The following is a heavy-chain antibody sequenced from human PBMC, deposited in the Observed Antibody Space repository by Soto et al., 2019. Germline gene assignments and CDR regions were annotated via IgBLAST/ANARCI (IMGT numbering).Heavy chain of an antibody. CDR2: ISAYNGKT. J-gene: IGHJ4*02. D-gene: IGHD5-12*01. CDR1: GGTFTSYA. Sequence: GAPVKVSCKACGGTFTSYAVSWVRQAPGQGLEWMGWISAYNGKTNYAEKFQDRVTMTTDTSTSTASMELRSLRSDDTAVYYCASTRPVATVTSAEYPLDYWGQGTPVTVSS. CDR3: ASTRPVATVTSAEYPLDY. V-gene: IGHV1-18*01.